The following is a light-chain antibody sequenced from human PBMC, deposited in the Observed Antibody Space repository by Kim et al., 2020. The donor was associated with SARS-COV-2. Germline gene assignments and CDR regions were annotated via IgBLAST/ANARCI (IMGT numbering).Light chain of an antibody. J-gene: IGLJ1*01. Sequence: GQSVPIASTGTSSAVSGYNYVSWYQRRPGKAPKHLIYEVTKRPSGVPDRFSGTKSGNTASLTVSGLQAEDEADYYCSSYAGSHNYVFGSGTKVTVL. V-gene: IGLV2-8*01. CDR3: SSYAGSHNYV. CDR2: EVT. CDR1: SSAVSGYNY.